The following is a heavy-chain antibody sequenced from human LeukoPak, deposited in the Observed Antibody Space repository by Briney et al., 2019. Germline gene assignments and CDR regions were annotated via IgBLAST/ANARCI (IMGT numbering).Heavy chain of an antibody. J-gene: IGHJ4*02. Sequence: SETLSLTCTVSGYSISSGYYRGWIRQPPGKGLEWIGSIYHSGSTYYNPSLKSRVTISVDTSKNQFSLKLSSVTAADTAVYYCARWGFISGYGLDDNWGQGTLVAVSS. V-gene: IGHV4-38-2*02. CDR3: ARWGFISGYGLDDN. D-gene: IGHD3-16*01. CDR2: IYHSGST. CDR1: GYSISSGYY.